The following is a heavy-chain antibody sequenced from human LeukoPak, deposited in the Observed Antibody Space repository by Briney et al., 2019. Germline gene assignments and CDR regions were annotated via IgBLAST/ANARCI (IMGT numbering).Heavy chain of an antibody. J-gene: IGHJ4*02. CDR2: MKQDGSGE. CDR1: GFTFSSYW. CDR3: AKDHLIASAGNDY. Sequence: GGSLRLSCAASGFTFSSYWMSWVRQAPGKGLEWVANMKQDGSGEYYVDSVKGRFTISRDNAKNSLYLQMNSLRAEDTALYYCAKDHLIASAGNDYWGQGTLVTVSS. D-gene: IGHD6-13*01. V-gene: IGHV3-7*01.